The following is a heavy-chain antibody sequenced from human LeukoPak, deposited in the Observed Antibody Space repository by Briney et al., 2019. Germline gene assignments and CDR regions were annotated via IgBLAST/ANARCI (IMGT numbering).Heavy chain of an antibody. D-gene: IGHD2/OR15-2a*01. CDR2: INNSGST. J-gene: IGHJ4*02. CDR3: AGHHPRNTVDF. Sequence: SETLSLTCAVYGGSFSGYYWGWIRQPPGKGLGWIAEINNSGSTNYNPSLKSRVTISLDTSKNQFSLKLSSVTAADTAVYYCAGHHPRNTVDFWGQGTLVTVSS. CDR1: GGSFSGYY. V-gene: IGHV4-34*01.